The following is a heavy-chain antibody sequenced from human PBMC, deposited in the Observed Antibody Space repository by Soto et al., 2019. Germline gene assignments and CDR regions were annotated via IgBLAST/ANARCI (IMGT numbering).Heavy chain of an antibody. V-gene: IGHV4-39*01. D-gene: IGHD2-2*01. CDR3: AKTPLYCSSTSCYFWFDP. Sequence: SETLSLTCTVSGGSISSSSYYWGWIRQPPGKGLEWIGSIYYSGSTYYNPSLKSRVTISVDTSKNQFSLKLSSVTAADTAVYYCAKTPLYCSSTSCYFWFDPWGQGTLVTVSS. CDR2: IYYSGST. CDR1: GGSISSSSYY. J-gene: IGHJ5*02.